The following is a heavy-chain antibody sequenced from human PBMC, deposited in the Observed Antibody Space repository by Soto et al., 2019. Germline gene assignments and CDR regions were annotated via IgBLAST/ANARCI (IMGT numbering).Heavy chain of an antibody. D-gene: IGHD3-9*01. CDR2: IWYDGSNK. CDR1: GFTFSSYG. CDR3: ASGDYDILTGYYGNDYFDY. V-gene: IGHV3-33*01. Sequence: QVQLVESGGGVVQPGRSLRLSCAASGFTFSSYGMHWVRQAPGKGLEWVAVIWYDGSNKYYADSVKGRFTISRDNSKSTLYLQMNSLRAEDTAVYYCASGDYDILTGYYGNDYFDYWGQGTLVTVSS. J-gene: IGHJ4*02.